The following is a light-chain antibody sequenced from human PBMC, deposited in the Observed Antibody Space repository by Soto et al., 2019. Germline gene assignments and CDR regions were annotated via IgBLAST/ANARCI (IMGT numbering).Light chain of an antibody. CDR1: QSISSY. Sequence: DIRMTQSPSSLSVSLGDRVTITCRASQSISSYLNWYQQKPGKAPKLLIYAASSLQSGVPSRFSGSGYGTDFNLTISSLQTEDFATYYCQQSYSTLWTFSQGTKVDIK. CDR3: QQSYSTLWT. CDR2: AAS. V-gene: IGKV1-39*01. J-gene: IGKJ1*01.